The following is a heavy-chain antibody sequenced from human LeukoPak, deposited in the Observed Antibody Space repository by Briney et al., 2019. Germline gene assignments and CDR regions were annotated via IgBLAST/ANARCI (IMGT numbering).Heavy chain of an antibody. Sequence: SETLSLTCTVSGGSISSSSYYWGWIRQPPGKGLEWIGSIYYSGSTYYNPSLKSRVTISVDTSKNQFSLKLSSVTAADTAVYYCVRDGLIAGNMDVWGQGTTVTVSS. CDR3: VRDGLIAGNMDV. CDR2: IYYSGST. D-gene: IGHD3-16*02. CDR1: GGSISSSSYY. V-gene: IGHV4-39*02. J-gene: IGHJ6*02.